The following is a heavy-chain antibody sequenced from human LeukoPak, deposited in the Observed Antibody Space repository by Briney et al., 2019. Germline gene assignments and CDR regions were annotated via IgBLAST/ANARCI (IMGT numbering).Heavy chain of an antibody. CDR3: AHSLRGDGVNDPAYYFDY. D-gene: IGHD1-1*01. V-gene: IGHV2-5*02. J-gene: IGHJ4*02. Sequence: SGPTLVNPTQTLTLTCTFSGFSLSTSGVGVGWIRQPPGKALDWLALIYWDDGERYSPSLKSRLTITKDTSKNQVVLTMTNMDPVDTATYYCAHSLRGDGVNDPAYYFDYWGQGTLVTVSS. CDR2: IYWDDGE. CDR1: GFSLSTSGVG.